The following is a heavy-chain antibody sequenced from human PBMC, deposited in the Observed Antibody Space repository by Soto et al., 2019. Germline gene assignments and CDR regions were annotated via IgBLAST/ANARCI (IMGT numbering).Heavy chain of an antibody. D-gene: IGHD1-7*01. V-gene: IGHV3-33*06. CDR1: GFTFSSYG. CDR2: IWHDGSNK. J-gene: IGHJ4*02. Sequence: QVHLVESGGGVVQPGRSLRLSCSASGFTFSSYGMHWVRQAPGKGLEWVAVIWHDGSNKYYADFVKGRFAISRDNSKNTLSLQMNSLRAEDTAVYYCAKDPARTTNNYFQYWGQGTLVTVSS. CDR3: AKDPARTTNNYFQY.